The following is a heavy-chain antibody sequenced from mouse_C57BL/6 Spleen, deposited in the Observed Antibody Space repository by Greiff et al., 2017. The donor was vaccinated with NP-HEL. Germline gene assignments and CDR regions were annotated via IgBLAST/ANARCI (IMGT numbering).Heavy chain of an antibody. J-gene: IGHJ4*01. CDR2: IYPGDGDT. D-gene: IGHD4-1*01. CDR3: ARANWDGGYYAMDY. CDR1: GYAFSSYW. V-gene: IGHV1-80*01. Sequence: VQLQQSGAELVKPGASVKISCKASGYAFSSYWMNWVKQRPGKGLEWIGQIYPGDGDTNYNGKFKGKATLTADKSSSTAYMQLSSLTSEDAAVYCGARANWDGGYYAMDYWGQGTSVTVSS.